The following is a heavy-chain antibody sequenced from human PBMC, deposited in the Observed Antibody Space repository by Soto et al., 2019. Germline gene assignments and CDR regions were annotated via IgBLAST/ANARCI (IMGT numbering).Heavy chain of an antibody. CDR3: ARLGIGWSPTGTLTPYNWFDP. CDR2: IYYGGST. D-gene: IGHD1-1*01. Sequence: PSETLSLTCAVSGGSISSYYWSWIRKPPGKGLEWIGYIYYGGSTYYSPSLKSRVTMSIDTSKNQLSLKLNSVTAADTALYYCARLGIGWSPTGTLTPYNWFDPWGQGTLVTVSS. CDR1: GGSISSYY. V-gene: IGHV4-59*01. J-gene: IGHJ5*02.